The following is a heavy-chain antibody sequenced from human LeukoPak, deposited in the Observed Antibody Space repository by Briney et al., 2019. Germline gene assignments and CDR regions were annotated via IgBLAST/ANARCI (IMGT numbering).Heavy chain of an antibody. CDR1: GFTFSSYG. V-gene: IGHV3-30*03. Sequence: GRSLRLSCAASGFTFSSYGMHWVRQAPGKGLEWVAVISYDGSNKYYADSVKGRFTISRDNAKNSLYLQMNSLRDEDTAVYYCARDPTPDYDSSGYYYYYYGMDVWGQGTTVTVSS. D-gene: IGHD3-22*01. CDR3: ARDPTPDYDSSGYYYYYYGMDV. CDR2: ISYDGSNK. J-gene: IGHJ6*02.